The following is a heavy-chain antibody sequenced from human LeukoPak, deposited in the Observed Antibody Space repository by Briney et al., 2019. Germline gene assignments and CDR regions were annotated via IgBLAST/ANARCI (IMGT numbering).Heavy chain of an antibody. CDR3: ARALYYVVEKSPAFDI. CDR2: IYYSGST. J-gene: IGHJ3*02. Sequence: PSETLSLTCTVSGVSISSYYWSWIRQPPGKGLEWIGYIYYSGSTNYNPSLKSRVTISVDTSKNQFSLKLSSVTAADTAVYYCARALYYVVEKSPAFDIWGQGTMVTVSS. D-gene: IGHD3-16*01. CDR1: GVSISSYY. V-gene: IGHV4-59*01.